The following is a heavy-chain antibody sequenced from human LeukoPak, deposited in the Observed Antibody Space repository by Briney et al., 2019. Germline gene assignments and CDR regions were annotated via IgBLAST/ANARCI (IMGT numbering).Heavy chain of an antibody. CDR3: ARVSSNFQPLYYFDY. CDR1: GFTFSSYW. CDR2: ISSSGSTI. J-gene: IGHJ4*02. Sequence: GGSLRLSCAASGFTFSSYWMSWVRQAPGKGLEWVSYISSSGSTIYYADSVKGRFTISRDNAKNSLYLQMNSLRAEDTAVYYCARVSSNFQPLYYFDYWGQGTLVTVSS. D-gene: IGHD4/OR15-4a*01. V-gene: IGHV3-48*04.